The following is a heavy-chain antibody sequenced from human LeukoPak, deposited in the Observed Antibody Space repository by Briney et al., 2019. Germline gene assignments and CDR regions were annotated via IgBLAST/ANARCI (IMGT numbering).Heavy chain of an antibody. V-gene: IGHV1-2*02. CDR3: ARGSAYYYGSGINPGVYFDY. D-gene: IGHD3-10*01. Sequence: ASVKVSCKASGGTFSNYAISWVRQAPGQGLEWMGWINTNSGGTNYAQKFQGRVTMTRDTSISTGYMELSRLRSDDTAVYYCARGSAYYYGSGINPGVYFDYWGQGTLVTVSS. CDR1: GGTFSNYA. J-gene: IGHJ4*02. CDR2: INTNSGGT.